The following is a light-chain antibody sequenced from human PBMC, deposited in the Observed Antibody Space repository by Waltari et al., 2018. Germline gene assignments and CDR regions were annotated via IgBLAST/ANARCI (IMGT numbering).Light chain of an antibody. Sequence: DIVFTQSAATLSFSPGDRATLSCRASQTFNNYLHWYQHKPGQPPRLLIYAASQRFSGTPARFSGSGSGTDFTLTISSLEPEDSAVYDCQQRINWPVTFGGGTKVEIK. J-gene: IGKJ4*01. CDR2: AAS. CDR1: QTFNNY. CDR3: QQRINWPVT. V-gene: IGKV3-11*01.